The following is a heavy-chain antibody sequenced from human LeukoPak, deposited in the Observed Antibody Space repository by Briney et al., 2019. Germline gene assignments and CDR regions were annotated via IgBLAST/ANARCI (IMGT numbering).Heavy chain of an antibody. V-gene: IGHV3-7*01. CDR2: MEQEGSEK. CDR3: TRGNRRPGASDI. J-gene: IGHJ3*02. D-gene: IGHD1-14*01. CDR1: GFTFSTYW. Sequence: GGSLRLSCAASGFTFSTYWMIWVRQAPGKGLEWVASMEQEGSEKYYVDSVKGRFTISRDNAKNSLYLQMNSLRAEDTALYHCTRGNRRPGASDIWGQGTMVTVSS.